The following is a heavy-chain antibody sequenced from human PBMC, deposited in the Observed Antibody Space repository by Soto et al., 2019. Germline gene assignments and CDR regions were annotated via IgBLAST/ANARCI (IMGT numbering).Heavy chain of an antibody. CDR3: ARVQTIFGIITVFDY. D-gene: IGHD3-3*01. CDR1: GGSINSAGYY. V-gene: IGHV4-31*03. J-gene: IGHJ4*02. Sequence: PSETLSLTCNVSGGSINSAGYYWSWIRQHPGKGLEWIGYIYYSGRTYYNPSLKSRVSISVDTSKNQFSLKLSSVTATDTAVYYCARVQTIFGIITVFDYWGQGTLVTVSS. CDR2: IYYSGRT.